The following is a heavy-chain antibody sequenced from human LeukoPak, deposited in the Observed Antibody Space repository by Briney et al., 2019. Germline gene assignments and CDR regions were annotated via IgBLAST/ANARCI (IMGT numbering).Heavy chain of an antibody. V-gene: IGHV1-18*01. D-gene: IGHD6-13*01. CDR2: ISTYNGNT. Sequence: ASVKVSCKASGYTFTSYGVSWVRQAPGQGPEWMAWISTYNGNTNYAQKFQGRVTMTTDTSTSTAYMELRSLRSDDTAIYYCARDLTIVAAGTFGYWGQGTLVTVSS. J-gene: IGHJ4*02. CDR3: ARDLTIVAAGTFGY. CDR1: GYTFTSYG.